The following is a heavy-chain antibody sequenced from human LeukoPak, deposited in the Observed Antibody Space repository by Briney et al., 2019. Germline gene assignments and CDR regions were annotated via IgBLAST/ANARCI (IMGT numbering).Heavy chain of an antibody. V-gene: IGHV1-46*01. CDR2: INPSGGST. CDR3: ARDSRRSYYYDSSGYCSY. CDR1: GYTFTSYY. J-gene: IGHJ4*02. D-gene: IGHD3-22*01. Sequence: GASVKVSCKASGYTFTSYYMHWVRQAPGQGLEWMGIINPSGGSTSYAQKFQGRVTMTRDTSTSTVYIELSSLRSEDTAVYYCARDSRRSYYYDSSGYCSYWGQGTLVTVSS.